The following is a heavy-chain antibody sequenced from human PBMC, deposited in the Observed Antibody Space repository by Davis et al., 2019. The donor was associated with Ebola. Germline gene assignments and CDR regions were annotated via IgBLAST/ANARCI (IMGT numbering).Heavy chain of an antibody. V-gene: IGHV1-69-2*01. CDR2: VDSKGGKT. D-gene: IGHD3-9*01. J-gene: IGHJ6*02. CDR3: VTLDILTAYIPYAMDI. Sequence: AASVKVSCKASGYTFSDYYIHWVQGAPGKGLEWVGLVDSKGGKTVYAEKFQERVTMTADKFTDTVYMDLSSLRYEETAVYYCVTLDILTAYIPYAMDIWGQGTTVTVS. CDR1: GYTFSDYY.